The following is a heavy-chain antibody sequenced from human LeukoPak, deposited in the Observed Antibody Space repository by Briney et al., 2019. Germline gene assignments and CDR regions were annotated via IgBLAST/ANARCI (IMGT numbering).Heavy chain of an antibody. Sequence: GASVKVSCKASRYTFTNFPIGWVRQAPGQGLEWMGWISAYNGYTKYAPSLQGRVTMTTDTSTSTAYMQLRSLRSDDTAMYYCARVGGNYEGLINYWGQGTLVTVSS. CDR1: RYTFTNFP. D-gene: IGHD1-26*01. CDR3: ARVGGNYEGLINY. CDR2: ISAYNGYT. J-gene: IGHJ4*02. V-gene: IGHV1-18*01.